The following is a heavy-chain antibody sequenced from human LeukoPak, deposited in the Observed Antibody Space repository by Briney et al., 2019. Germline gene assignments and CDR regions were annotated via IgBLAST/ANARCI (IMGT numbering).Heavy chain of an antibody. CDR3: AREGSIWYERPGD. V-gene: IGHV3-7*04. J-gene: IGHJ4*02. CDR2: IKQDGSEK. Sequence: GGSLRLSCAASGFTFSSYWMSRVRQAPGRGLEWVANIKQDGSEKYYVDSVRGRFTISRDNAKNSLYLQMNSLRPEDTAVYYCAREGSIWYERPGDWGQGTLVTVSS. D-gene: IGHD6-13*01. CDR1: GFTFSSYW.